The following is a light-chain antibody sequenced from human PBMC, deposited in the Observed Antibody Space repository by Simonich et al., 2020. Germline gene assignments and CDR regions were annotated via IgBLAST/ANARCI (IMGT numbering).Light chain of an antibody. V-gene: IGLV7-46*01. CDR1: TGAVTSGHY. Sequence: QAVVTQEPSLTVSPGGTVTLTCGSSTGAVTSGHYPYWFQQKPGQAPRTLIYDKSNKHSWTPARCSGSLLGGKAALTLSGAQPEDEAEYYCLLSYSGARVFGGGTKLTVL. CDR2: DKS. CDR3: LLSYSGARV. J-gene: IGLJ3*02.